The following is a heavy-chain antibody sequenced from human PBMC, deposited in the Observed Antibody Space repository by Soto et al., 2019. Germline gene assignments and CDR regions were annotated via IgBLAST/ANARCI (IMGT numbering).Heavy chain of an antibody. J-gene: IGHJ6*02. CDR1: GDSVSSDSAA. V-gene: IGHV6-1*01. CDR3: ARDYYYGMDV. CDR2: TYYRSEWYN. Sequence: LSLTCAISGDSVSSDSAAWNWIRQSPSRGLEWLGRTYYRSEWYNDYAVSMKSRIVITPDTSKNQFSLQLNSVTPEDTAVYFCARDYYYGMDVWGQGTTVTV.